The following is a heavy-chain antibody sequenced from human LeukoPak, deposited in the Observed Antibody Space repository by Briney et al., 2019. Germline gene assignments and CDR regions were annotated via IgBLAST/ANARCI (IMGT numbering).Heavy chain of an antibody. V-gene: IGHV3-11*04. J-gene: IGHJ5*02. D-gene: IGHD3-3*01. CDR3: ARDRGGRFLEWSRPYNWFDP. CDR2: ISSRGSTI. Sequence: PGGSLRLSCAASGFTFSDYYMSWIRQAPGKGLEWVSYISSRGSTIYYADSVKGRFTISRDNAKNSLYLQMNSLRAEDTAVYYCARDRGGRFLEWSRPYNWFDPWGQGTLVTVSS. CDR1: GFTFSDYY.